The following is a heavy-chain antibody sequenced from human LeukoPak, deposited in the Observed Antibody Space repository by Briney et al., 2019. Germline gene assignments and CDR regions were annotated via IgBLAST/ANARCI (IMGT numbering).Heavy chain of an antibody. V-gene: IGHV3-21*01. CDR1: GFTFSSYS. Sequence: GGSLRLSCAASGFTFSSYSMNWVRQAPGKGLEWVSSISSSSSYIYYADSVKGRFTISRDNAKNTLYLQMNSLRAEDTAVYYCAREYGAGYSGYVGRGNLDYWGQGTLVTVSS. J-gene: IGHJ4*02. D-gene: IGHD5-12*01. CDR3: AREYGAGYSGYVGRGNLDY. CDR2: ISSSSSYI.